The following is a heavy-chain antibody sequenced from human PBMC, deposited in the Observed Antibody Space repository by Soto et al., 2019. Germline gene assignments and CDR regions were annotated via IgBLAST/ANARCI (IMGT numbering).Heavy chain of an antibody. CDR2: IYYSGST. CDR3: ARHSVASRTYFDY. D-gene: IGHD6-19*01. V-gene: IGHV4-39*01. CDR1: GGSISSSSYY. J-gene: IGHJ4*02. Sequence: SETLSLTCTVSGGSISSSSYYWGWIRQPPGKGLEWIGSIYYSGSTYYNPSLKSRVTISVDTSKNQFSLKLGSVTAADTAVYYCARHSVASRTYFDYWGQGTLVTVSS.